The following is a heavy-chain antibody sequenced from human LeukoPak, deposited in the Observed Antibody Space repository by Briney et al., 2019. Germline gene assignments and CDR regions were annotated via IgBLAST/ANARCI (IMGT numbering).Heavy chain of an antibody. CDR2: ISSSSSTI. CDR1: GFTFSDYY. Sequence: GGSLRLSCAASGFTFSDYYMSWIRQAPGKGLEWVSYISSSSSTIYYADSVKGRFTISRDNSKNTLYLQMNSLRAEDTAVYYCARVHGFETTVTTSHSVDYWGQGTLVTVSS. D-gene: IGHD4-17*01. V-gene: IGHV3-11*04. CDR3: ARVHGFETTVTTSHSVDY. J-gene: IGHJ4*02.